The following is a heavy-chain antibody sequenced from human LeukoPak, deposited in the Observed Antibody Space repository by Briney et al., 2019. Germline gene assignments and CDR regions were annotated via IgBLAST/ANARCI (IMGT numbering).Heavy chain of an antibody. V-gene: IGHV1-18*01. Sequence: GASVKVSCKASGYTFTNYGISWVRQAPGQGLEWMGWISTYNGNTKYAQNLQGRVTMTTDTSTSTAYMELRSLRSDDTAVYYCAKKEFVGTTPYYFDYWGQGTLVTVSS. CDR3: AKKEFVGTTPYYFDY. CDR1: GYTFTNYG. CDR2: ISTYNGNT. J-gene: IGHJ4*02. D-gene: IGHD1-26*01.